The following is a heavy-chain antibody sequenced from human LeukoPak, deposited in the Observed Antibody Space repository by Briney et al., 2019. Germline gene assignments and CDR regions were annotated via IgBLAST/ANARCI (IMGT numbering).Heavy chain of an antibody. D-gene: IGHD3-22*01. J-gene: IGHJ4*02. CDR3: AKSYGTNGYYQLPIDF. CDR1: GFTFNMNA. Sequence: GGSLRLSCAASGFTFNMNAMTWVRQAPGKGLECVSAITAGGETTYYADSVKGRFTISRDNSRNTLYLQLNNLRADDTALYYCAKSYGTNGYYQLPIDFWGRGTLVTVSS. V-gene: IGHV3-23*01. CDR2: ITAGGETT.